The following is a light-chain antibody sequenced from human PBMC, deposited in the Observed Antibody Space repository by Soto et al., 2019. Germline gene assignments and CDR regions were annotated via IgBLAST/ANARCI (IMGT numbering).Light chain of an antibody. CDR3: SAYTTTSTLI. J-gene: IGLJ1*01. CDR2: EVN. CDR1: SSDVGGYDY. Sequence: QSVLTQPASVSGSPGQSVTISCTGTSSDVGGYDYVSWYQQHPGTAPKLMLYEVNNRPSGVSNRFSGSKSGNTASLIISRLQTEDEADYYCSAYTTTSTLIFGTGTKLTVL. V-gene: IGLV2-14*01.